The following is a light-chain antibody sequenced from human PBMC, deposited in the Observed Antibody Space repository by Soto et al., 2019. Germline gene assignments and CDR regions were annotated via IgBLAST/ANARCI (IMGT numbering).Light chain of an antibody. J-gene: IGKJ3*01. CDR2: GAS. CDR1: QSVSSSY. V-gene: IGKV3-20*01. CDR3: QQSGSSLFT. Sequence: EIVLTQSPGTLSLSPGERATLSCRASQSVSSSYLAWYQQKPGQAPRLLIYGASSRATGIPDRFSGSGSGKDFTITISRLETEEFAVYYCQQSGSSLFTFGPGTKVDIK.